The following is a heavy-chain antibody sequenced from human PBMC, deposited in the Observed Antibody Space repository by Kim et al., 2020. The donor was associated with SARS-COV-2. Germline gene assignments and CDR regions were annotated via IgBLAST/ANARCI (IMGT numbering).Heavy chain of an antibody. D-gene: IGHD6-19*01. J-gene: IGHJ4*02. CDR3: VREARYRCLSSGDYYDY. V-gene: IGHV3-21*03. CDR1: GFIFGRYT. CDR2: LSSNSAYV. Sequence: GGSLRLSCEASGFIFGRYTMNWVRQAPGKGLEWVSSLSSNSAYVYYADSLEGRLSISRDNARDTLFLQMDRLRAEDTGVYYCVREARYRCLSSGDYYDYWGQGPLVTV.